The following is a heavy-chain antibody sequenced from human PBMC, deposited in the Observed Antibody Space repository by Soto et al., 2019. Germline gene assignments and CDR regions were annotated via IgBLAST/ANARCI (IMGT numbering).Heavy chain of an antibody. D-gene: IGHD3-22*01. J-gene: IGHJ4*02. CDR1: GFTFTSSS. V-gene: IGHV1-58*01. CDR2: ITVVTGNT. Sequence: SVKVSCKASGFTFTSSSVQWVRQAHGQRREWIGWITVVTGNTNYAQKFQERVSITRDMSTSTAYMELSNLRSDDTALYYCAAGDSSGYYGGWGQGTQVTVSS. CDR3: AAGDSSGYYGG.